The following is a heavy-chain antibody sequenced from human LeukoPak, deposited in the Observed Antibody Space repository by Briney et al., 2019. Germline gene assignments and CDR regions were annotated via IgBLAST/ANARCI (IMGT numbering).Heavy chain of an antibody. Sequence: SETLSLTCTVSGGSISSSSYYWGWIRQPPGKGLEWIGSIYYSGSTYYNPSLKSRVTISVDTSKNQFSLKLSSVTAADTAVYYCARIRLVVPADYFDYWGQGTLVTVSS. D-gene: IGHD2-2*01. CDR3: ARIRLVVPADYFDY. CDR2: IYYSGST. J-gene: IGHJ4*02. V-gene: IGHV4-39*01. CDR1: GGSISSSSYY.